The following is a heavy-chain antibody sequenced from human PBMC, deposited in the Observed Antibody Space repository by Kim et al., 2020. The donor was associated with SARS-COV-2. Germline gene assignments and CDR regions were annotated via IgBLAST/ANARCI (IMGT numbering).Heavy chain of an antibody. D-gene: IGHD3-3*01. Sequence: ASVKVSCKASGYTFTSYGISWVRQAPGQGLEWMGWISAYNGNTNYAQKLQGRVTMTTDTSTSTAYMELRSLRSDDTAVYYCARVNSYYDFWSGYYNSESFDYWGQGTLVTVSS. CDR3: ARVNSYYDFWSGYYNSESFDY. J-gene: IGHJ4*02. CDR1: GYTFTSYG. CDR2: ISAYNGNT. V-gene: IGHV1-18*01.